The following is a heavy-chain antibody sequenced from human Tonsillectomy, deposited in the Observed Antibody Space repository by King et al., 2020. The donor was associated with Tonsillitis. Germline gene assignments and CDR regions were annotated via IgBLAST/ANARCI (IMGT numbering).Heavy chain of an antibody. CDR1: GYTFPTYG. Sequence: VQLVESGAEVKKPGASVKVSCKASGYTFPTYGISWVRQAPGQGLEWMGRINAYSGNTNYAQKLQGRVTMATDTSTSTAYMELRSLRSDDTAVYYCARAREDYYDSSGYDNWGQGTLVTVSS. J-gene: IGHJ4*02. CDR2: INAYSGNT. V-gene: IGHV1-18*04. D-gene: IGHD3-22*01. CDR3: ARAREDYYDSSGYDN.